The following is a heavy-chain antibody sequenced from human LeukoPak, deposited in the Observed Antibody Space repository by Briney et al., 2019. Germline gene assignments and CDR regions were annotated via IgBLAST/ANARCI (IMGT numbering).Heavy chain of an antibody. Sequence: GGSLRLSCAASGFTFSSYGMSWVRQAPGKGLEWVSAISGSGGSTYYADSVKGRFTISRDNSKNTLYLQMNSLRAEDTAVYYCAKGPTVTTSGDYWGQGTLVTVSS. CDR3: AKGPTVTTSGDY. CDR1: GFTFSSYG. V-gene: IGHV3-23*01. CDR2: ISGSGGST. J-gene: IGHJ4*02. D-gene: IGHD4-17*01.